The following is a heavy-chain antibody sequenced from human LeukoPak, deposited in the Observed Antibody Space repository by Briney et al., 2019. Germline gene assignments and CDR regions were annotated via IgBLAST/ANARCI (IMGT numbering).Heavy chain of an antibody. D-gene: IGHD2-2*01. J-gene: IGHJ4*02. CDR2: ISSSSSYI. CDR3: ARGAVVPYCSSTSCRAYYFDY. CDR1: GFTFSSYS. Sequence: PGGSLRLSCAASGFTFSSYSMNWVRQAPGKGLEWVSSISSSSSYIYYADSVKGRFTIFRDNAKNSLYLQMNSLRAEDTAVYYCARGAVVPYCSSTSCRAYYFDYWGQGTLVTVSS. V-gene: IGHV3-21*01.